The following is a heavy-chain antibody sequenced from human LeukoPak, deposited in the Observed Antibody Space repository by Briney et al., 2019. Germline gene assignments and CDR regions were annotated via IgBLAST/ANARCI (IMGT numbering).Heavy chain of an antibody. Sequence: ASVKVSCKASGYTFISHDVNWVRQAPGQGLEWMGWINPNSGGTNYAQKFQGRVTMTRDTSISTAYMELSRLRSDDTAVYYCARERTAARNWFDPWGQGTLVTVSS. CDR2: INPNSGGT. V-gene: IGHV1-2*02. CDR3: ARERTAARNWFDP. J-gene: IGHJ5*02. CDR1: GYTFISHD. D-gene: IGHD6-6*01.